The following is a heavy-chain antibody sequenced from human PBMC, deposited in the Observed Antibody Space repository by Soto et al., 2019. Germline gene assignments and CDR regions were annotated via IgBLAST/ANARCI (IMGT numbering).Heavy chain of an antibody. J-gene: IGHJ6*02. Sequence: PSETLSLTGTVSGGSISSYYWSWIRQPAGKGLEWIGRIYTSGSTNYNPSLKSRVTMSVDTSKNQFSLKLSSVTAADTAVYYCARGLPYRSSWYDYYYYYRLDVWGQGTTVTVSS. CDR3: ARGLPYRSSWYDYYYYYRLDV. D-gene: IGHD6-13*01. CDR1: GGSISSYY. CDR2: IYTSGST. V-gene: IGHV4-4*07.